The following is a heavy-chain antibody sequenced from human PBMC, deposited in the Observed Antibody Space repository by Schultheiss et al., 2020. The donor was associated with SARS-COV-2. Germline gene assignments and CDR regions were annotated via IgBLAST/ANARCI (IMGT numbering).Heavy chain of an antibody. CDR1: GGSFSGYY. D-gene: IGHD3-10*01. CDR2: MYYSGST. CDR3: ARGGQLWFRESSIDY. V-gene: IGHV4-59*08. Sequence: SQTLSLTCAVYGGSFSGYYWSWIRQPPGKGLEWIGYMYYSGSTYYNPSLKSRVTISVDTSKNQFSLKLRSVTAADTAVYYCARGGQLWFRESSIDYWGQGTLVTVSS. J-gene: IGHJ4*02.